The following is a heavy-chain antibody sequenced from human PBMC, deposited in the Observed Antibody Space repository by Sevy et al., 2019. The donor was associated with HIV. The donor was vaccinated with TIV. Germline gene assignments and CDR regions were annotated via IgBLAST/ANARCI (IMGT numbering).Heavy chain of an antibody. Sequence: ASVKVSCKASGGSFSNFPVSWVRQAPGQGLEWMGMIISKFGTTDYAQKFQGRVTITADESTTTAYMELTSLRSEDTAWYYCAREIPDYVSGYYSVDAFDIWGQGTKVTVSS. CDR3: AREIPDYVSGYYSVDAFDI. D-gene: IGHD3-22*01. CDR2: IISKFGTT. J-gene: IGHJ3*02. CDR1: GGSFSNFP. V-gene: IGHV1-69*13.